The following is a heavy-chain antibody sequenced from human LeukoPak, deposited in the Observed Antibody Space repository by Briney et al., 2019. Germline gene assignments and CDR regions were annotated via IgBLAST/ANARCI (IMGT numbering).Heavy chain of an antibody. CDR1: GYSFITYR. Sequence: GESLKISCKGSGYSFITYRIGWVRQMPGKGLEWMGIIYPGDSDTRYSPSFQGQVTISVDKSISTAYLRWSSLKASDSGMYYCAIGRYCGGTCHWSPDFWGQGTLVTVSS. J-gene: IGHJ4*02. D-gene: IGHD2-21*01. CDR3: AIGRYCGGTCHWSPDF. CDR2: IYPGDSDT. V-gene: IGHV5-51*01.